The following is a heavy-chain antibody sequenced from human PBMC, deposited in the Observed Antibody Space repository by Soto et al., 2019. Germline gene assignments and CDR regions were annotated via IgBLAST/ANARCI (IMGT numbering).Heavy chain of an antibody. D-gene: IGHD2-8*02. CDR3: ARPTGNMGVDY. CDR1: GGSISSSSYY. J-gene: IGHJ4*02. CDR2: IYYRGST. V-gene: IGHV4-39*01. Sequence: SETRSLTCTVSGGSISSSSYYWGWIRQPPGKGLEWIGSIYYRGSTYYNPSLKSRVTISLDTSKNQFSLKLVSVTAADTAVYYCARPTGNMGVDYWGQGTLVTVSS.